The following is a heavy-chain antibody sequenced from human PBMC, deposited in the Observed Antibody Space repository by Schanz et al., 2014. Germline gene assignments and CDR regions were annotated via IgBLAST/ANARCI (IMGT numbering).Heavy chain of an antibody. CDR3: ARGRTVDY. CDR1: GYTFTSYD. V-gene: IGHV1-8*01. J-gene: IGHJ4*02. Sequence: QVQLIQSGAEVKKPGASVKVSCTASGYTFTSYDINWVRQAPGQGLEWLGWMNPNSGNPGFAQKFRGRVTMTRNASMSTAYIELHILTSEDTAVYYCARGRTVDYWGQGTLVTVSS. CDR2: MNPNSGNP.